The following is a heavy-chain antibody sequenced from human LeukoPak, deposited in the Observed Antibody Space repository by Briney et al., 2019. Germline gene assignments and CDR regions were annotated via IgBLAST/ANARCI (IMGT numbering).Heavy chain of an antibody. CDR3: AKDGRPAYYYDSSGYPDAFDI. CDR1: GFTFSSYA. D-gene: IGHD3-22*01. CDR2: ISGSGGST. J-gene: IGHJ3*02. Sequence: GGSLRLSCAASGFTFSSYAMSWVRQAPGMGLEWVSAISGSGGSTYYADSVKGRFTISRDNSKNTLYLQMNSLRAEDTAVYYCAKDGRPAYYYDSSGYPDAFDIWGQGTMVTVSS. V-gene: IGHV3-23*01.